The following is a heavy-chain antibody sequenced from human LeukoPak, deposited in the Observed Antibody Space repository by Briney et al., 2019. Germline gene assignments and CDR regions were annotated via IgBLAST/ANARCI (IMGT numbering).Heavy chain of an antibody. CDR3: ARDPLPLSKNFDY. CDR2: IHYSGST. CDR1: GGSISSSSYY. Sequence: SETLSLTCTVSGGSISSSSYYWGWIRQPPGKGLEWIGSIHYSGSTYYNPSLKSRVTISVDTSKNQFSLKLSSVTAADTAVYYCARDPLPLSKNFDYWGQGTLVTVSS. D-gene: IGHD4-11*01. V-gene: IGHV4-39*07. J-gene: IGHJ4*02.